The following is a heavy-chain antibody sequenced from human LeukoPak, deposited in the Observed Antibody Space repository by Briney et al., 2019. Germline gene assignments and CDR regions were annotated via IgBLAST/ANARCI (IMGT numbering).Heavy chain of an antibody. D-gene: IGHD1-26*01. CDR2: ISGSDGST. Sequence: PGGSLRLSCAASGFTFSSYAMSWVRQAPGKGLEWVSAISGSDGSTYYADSVKGRFTISRDNSKNTLYLQMNSLRAEDTAVYYCAKDSYPYSGSYGVCFDYWGQGTLVTVSS. CDR1: GFTFSSYA. J-gene: IGHJ4*02. V-gene: IGHV3-23*01. CDR3: AKDSYPYSGSYGVCFDY.